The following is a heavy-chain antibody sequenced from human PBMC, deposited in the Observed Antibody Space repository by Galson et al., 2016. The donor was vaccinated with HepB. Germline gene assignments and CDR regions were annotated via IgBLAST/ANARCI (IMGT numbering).Heavy chain of an antibody. CDR3: TREFDR. CDR2: IKKEGSEI. V-gene: IGHV3-7*04. Sequence: SLRLSCAASGFSLGNYWMNWARQAPGKGLEWLANIKKEGSEINYVDSVKGRLTISRDNAKNSLFLQMNTLRVEDTAVYYCTREFDRWGRGTKVTVSS. CDR1: GFSLGNYW. J-gene: IGHJ2*01.